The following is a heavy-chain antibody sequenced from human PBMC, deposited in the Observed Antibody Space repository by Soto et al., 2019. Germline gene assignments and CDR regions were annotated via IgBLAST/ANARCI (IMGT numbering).Heavy chain of an antibody. CDR3: ARGQLVVASASRNWFDP. CDR1: GYTFTSCD. Sequence: ASVKVSCKASGYTFTSCDINWVRQATGQGLEWMGWMNPNSGNTGYARKFQGRVTMTRNTSISTAYMELSSLRSEDTAVYYCARGQLVVASASRNWFDPWGQGTLVTVSS. CDR2: MNPNSGNT. D-gene: IGHD3-22*01. V-gene: IGHV1-8*01. J-gene: IGHJ5*02.